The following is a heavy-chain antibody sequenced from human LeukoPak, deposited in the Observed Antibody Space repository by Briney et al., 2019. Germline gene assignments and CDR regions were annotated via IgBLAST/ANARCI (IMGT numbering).Heavy chain of an antibody. CDR2: ISYDGSNK. CDR1: GFTFSSYA. CDR3: ARSPLRITMVRGLLDY. V-gene: IGHV3-30*04. J-gene: IGHJ4*02. D-gene: IGHD3-10*01. Sequence: GRSLRLSCAASGFTFSSYAMHWVRQAPGKGLEWVVVISYDGSNKYYADSVKGRFTISRDNSKNTLYLQMNSLRAEDTAVYYCARSPLRITMVRGLLDYWGQGTLVTVSS.